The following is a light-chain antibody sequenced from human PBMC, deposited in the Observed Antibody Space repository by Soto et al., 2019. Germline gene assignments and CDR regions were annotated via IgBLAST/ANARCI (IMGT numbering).Light chain of an antibody. CDR3: AAWDDSLSGWV. J-gene: IGLJ3*02. CDR1: SSNIGSKY. Sequence: QSVLTQPPSASGTPGQRVTISCSGSSSNIGSKYVYWYQQLPGTAPKLLTYRNNQRPSGVPDRVSGSKSGTSASLAISGLRSEDEADYYCAAWDDSLSGWVFGGGTKLTVL. CDR2: RNN. V-gene: IGLV1-47*01.